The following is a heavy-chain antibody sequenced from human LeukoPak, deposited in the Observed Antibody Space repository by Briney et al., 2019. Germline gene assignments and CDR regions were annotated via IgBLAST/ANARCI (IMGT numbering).Heavy chain of an antibody. Sequence: SETLSLTCTVSGGSISSSSYYWGWIRQPPGKGLEWIRCIYYSGSSYYNPSLKSPITISVATSTDHFSLKLRCVTDADTDVYYCAIAIAAAGTDWFDPWGQGTLVTVSS. CDR1: GGSISSSSYY. CDR3: AIAIAAAGTDWFDP. D-gene: IGHD6-13*01. V-gene: IGHV4-39*01. CDR2: IYYSGSS. J-gene: IGHJ5*02.